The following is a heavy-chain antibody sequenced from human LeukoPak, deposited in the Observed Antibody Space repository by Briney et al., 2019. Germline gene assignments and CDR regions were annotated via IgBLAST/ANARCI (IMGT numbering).Heavy chain of an antibody. J-gene: IGHJ4*02. V-gene: IGHV3-23*01. CDR3: AKGGYCSGGSCYSAYYFDY. CDR1: GFTFSSYA. D-gene: IGHD2-15*01. Sequence: GGSLRLSCAASGFTFSSYAMSWVRQAPGKGLEWVSAISGSGGSTYYADSVKGRFTISRGNSKNTLYLQMNSLRAEDTAVYYCAKGGYCSGGSCYSAYYFDYWGQGTLVTVSS. CDR2: ISGSGGST.